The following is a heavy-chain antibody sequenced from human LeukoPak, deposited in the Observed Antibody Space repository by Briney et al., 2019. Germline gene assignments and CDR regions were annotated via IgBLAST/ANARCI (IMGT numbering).Heavy chain of an antibody. CDR3: ARRAPFKDYYYGMDV. CDR2: ISSSGSTI. V-gene: IGHV3-48*03. CDR1: GFTFSSYE. J-gene: IGHJ6*02. Sequence: GGSLRLSCAASGFTFSSYEMNWVRQAPGKGLEWVSYISSSGSTIYYADSVKGRFTISRDNAKNSLYLQMNSLRAEDTAVYYCARRAPFKDYYYGMDVWGQGTTATVSS.